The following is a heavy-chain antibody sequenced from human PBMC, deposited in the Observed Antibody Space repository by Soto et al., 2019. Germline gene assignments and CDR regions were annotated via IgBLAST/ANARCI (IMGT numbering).Heavy chain of an antibody. CDR3: ARLGGYDFWDYYYMDV. Sequence: GGSLRLSCAASGFTFSSYWMSWVRQAPGKGLEWVANIKQDGSEKYYVDSVKGRFTISRDNAKNSLYLQMNSLRAEDTAVYYCARLGGYDFWDYYYMDVWGKGTTVTVSS. CDR1: GFTFSSYW. J-gene: IGHJ6*03. CDR2: IKQDGSEK. V-gene: IGHV3-7*01. D-gene: IGHD3-3*01.